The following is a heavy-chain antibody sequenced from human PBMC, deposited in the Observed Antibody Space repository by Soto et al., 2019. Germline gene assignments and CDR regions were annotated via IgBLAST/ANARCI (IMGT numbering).Heavy chain of an antibody. CDR2: ISYDGSNK. CDR1: GFTFSSYG. Sequence: GGSLRLSCAASGFTFSSYGMHWFRQAPGKGLEWVAVISYDGSNKYYADSVKGRFTISRDNSKNTLYLQMNSLRAEDTAVYYCAKDTGWPDYWGKGTLVTVSS. D-gene: IGHD6-19*01. J-gene: IGHJ4*02. CDR3: AKDTGWPDY. V-gene: IGHV3-30*18.